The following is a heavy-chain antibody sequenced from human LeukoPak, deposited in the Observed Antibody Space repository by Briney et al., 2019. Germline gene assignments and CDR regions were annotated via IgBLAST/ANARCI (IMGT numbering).Heavy chain of an antibody. J-gene: IGHJ4*02. CDR3: ARQGYSGSSTFDY. CDR2: IYHTGTT. D-gene: IGHD6-19*01. Sequence: PSETLSLTCIVSGGSNETYYWGWIRQPPGKGLEWIGYIYHTGTTNYKSSLKSRVTMSVDTSKNQISLRLSSVTAADTSVYYCARQGYSGSSTFDYWSQGTLVTVSS. V-gene: IGHV4-59*08. CDR1: GGSNETYY.